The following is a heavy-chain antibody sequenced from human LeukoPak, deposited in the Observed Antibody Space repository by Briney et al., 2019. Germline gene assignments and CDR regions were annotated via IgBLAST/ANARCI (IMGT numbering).Heavy chain of an antibody. V-gene: IGHV4-30-4*07. CDR3: ARDRRAHAFDI. CDR1: GGSISSGGYS. Sequence: SETLSLTCAVSGGSISSGGYSWSWIRQPPGKGLEWIGYIYYSGSTYYNPSLKSRVTISVDTSKNQFSLKLSSVTAADTAVYYCARDRRAHAFDIWGQGTMVTVSS. J-gene: IGHJ3*02. CDR2: IYYSGST.